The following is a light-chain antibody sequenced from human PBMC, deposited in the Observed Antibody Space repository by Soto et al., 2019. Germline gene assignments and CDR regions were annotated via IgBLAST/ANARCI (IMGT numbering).Light chain of an antibody. V-gene: IGKV2-28*01. CDR2: LGS. Sequence: VVMTQYQLSLPVTPGEPASISCRSSHSLLHSNGYNYLDWYLQKPGQSPQLLIYLGSNRASGVPDRFSGSGSGTDFTLKISRVEAEDVGVYYCMQALQTPWTFGQGTNV. J-gene: IGKJ1*01. CDR1: HSLLHSNGYNY. CDR3: MQALQTPWT.